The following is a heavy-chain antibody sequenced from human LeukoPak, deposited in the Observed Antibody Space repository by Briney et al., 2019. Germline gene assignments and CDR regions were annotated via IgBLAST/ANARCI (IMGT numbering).Heavy chain of an antibody. D-gene: IGHD6-6*01. CDR2: ISPYNGNT. CDR1: GYTFNDYG. V-gene: IGHV1-18*01. J-gene: IGHJ4*02. CDR3: ARGARALYSSSSFDY. Sequence: ASVKVSCKASGYTFNDYGITWVRQAPGQGLEWMGWISPYNGNTNYAQKIQGRVAMTTDTPTSTAYMELRSLTSDDTAVYYCARGARALYSSSSFDYWGQGTLVTVSS.